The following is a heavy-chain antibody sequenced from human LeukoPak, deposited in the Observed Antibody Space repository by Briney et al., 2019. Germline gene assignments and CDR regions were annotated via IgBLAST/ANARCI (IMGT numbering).Heavy chain of an antibody. CDR2: ISNDGSNE. Sequence: GRSLRLSCAASGFSYSAYGMHWVRQAPGTGLEWVAGISNDGSNEYYGDSVKGRFTISRDNSKNTLYLQMNSLRAEDTAVYYCGKDLGSTWHLDYWGQGTLVTVSS. D-gene: IGHD6-13*01. CDR1: GFSYSAYG. CDR3: GKDLGSTWHLDY. V-gene: IGHV3-30*18. J-gene: IGHJ4*02.